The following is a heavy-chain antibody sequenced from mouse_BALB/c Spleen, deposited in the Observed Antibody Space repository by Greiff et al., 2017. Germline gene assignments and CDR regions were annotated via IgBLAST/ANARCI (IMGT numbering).Heavy chain of an antibody. D-gene: IGHD1-1*02. CDR3: ARSHYGAGDY. J-gene: IGHJ4*01. CDR2: INPSNGRT. V-gene: IGHV1S81*02. CDR1: GYTFTSYW. Sequence: QVHVKQPGAELVKPGASVKLSCKASGYTFTSYWMHWVKQRPGQGLEWIGEINPSNGRTNYNEKFKSKATLTVDKSSSTAYMRLSSLTSEDSAVYYCARSHYGAGDYWGQGTSVTVSS.